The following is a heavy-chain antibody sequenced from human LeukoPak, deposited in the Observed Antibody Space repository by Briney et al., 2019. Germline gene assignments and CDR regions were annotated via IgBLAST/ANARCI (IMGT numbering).Heavy chain of an antibody. J-gene: IGHJ5*02. V-gene: IGHV4-30-2*01. CDR2: IYHSGST. D-gene: IGHD1-1*01. Sequence: SETLSLTCAVSGGSISSGGYSWSWIRQPPGKGLEWIGYIYHSGSTYYNPSLKSRVTISVDRSKNQFSLKLSSVTAADTAVYYCARDVESPGWFDPWGQGTLVTVSS. CDR3: ARDVESPGWFDP. CDR1: GGSISSGGYS.